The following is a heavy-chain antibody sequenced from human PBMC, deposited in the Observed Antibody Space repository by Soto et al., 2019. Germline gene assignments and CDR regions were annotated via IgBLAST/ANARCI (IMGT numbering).Heavy chain of an antibody. V-gene: IGHV3-23*01. CDR1: GFTFSSYA. J-gene: IGHJ3*02. D-gene: IGHD3-10*01. CDR2: ISGSGGST. CDR3: AKDISGDDAFDI. Sequence: GGSLRLSCAASGFTFSSYAMSWVRQAPGKGLEWVSAISGSGGSTYYADSVKGRFTISRANSKNTLYLQMNSLRAEDTAVYYCAKDISGDDAFDIWGQGTMVTVSS.